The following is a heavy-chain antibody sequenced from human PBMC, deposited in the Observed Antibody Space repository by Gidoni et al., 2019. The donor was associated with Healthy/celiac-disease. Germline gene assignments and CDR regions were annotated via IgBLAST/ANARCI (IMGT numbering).Heavy chain of an antibody. Sequence: QVQLVQSGAEVKKPGASVKVSCKASGYTFTGYYMHWVRPAPGQGLEWMGRIDPNSGGTNYAQKFQGRVTMTRDTSISTAYMELSRLRSDDTAVYYCASSLGRGPCSGGSCYSPLDLGDYGMDVWGQGTTVTVSS. V-gene: IGHV1-2*02. D-gene: IGHD2-15*01. J-gene: IGHJ6*02. CDR3: ASSLGRGPCSGGSCYSPLDLGDYGMDV. CDR1: GYTFTGYY. CDR2: IDPNSGGT.